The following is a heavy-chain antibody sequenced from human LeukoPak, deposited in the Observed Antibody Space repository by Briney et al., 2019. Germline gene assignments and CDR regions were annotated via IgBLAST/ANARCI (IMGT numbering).Heavy chain of an antibody. CDR1: GFTFSSYG. V-gene: IGHV3-30*18. Sequence: PGRSLRLSCAASGFTFSSYGMHWVRQAPGKGLEWVAVISYGGSNKYYADSVKGRFTISRDNSKNTLYLQMNSLRAEDTAVYYCANGIVATPLFDYWGQGTLVTVSS. CDR2: ISYGGSNK. CDR3: ANGIVATPLFDY. D-gene: IGHD5-12*01. J-gene: IGHJ4*02.